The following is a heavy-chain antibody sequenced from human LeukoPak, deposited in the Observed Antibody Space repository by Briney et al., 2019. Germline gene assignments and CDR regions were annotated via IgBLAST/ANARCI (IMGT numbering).Heavy chain of an antibody. CDR3: VRGGLYHYSGTSGDY. J-gene: IGHJ4*02. V-gene: IGHV3-23*01. Sequence: GGSLRLSCAASGFTFSSYAMSWVRQAPGKGLEWVSAISGSGGSTYYADSVKGRFTISRDNAKNSLYLQLSSLGAEDTAVYYCVRGGLYHYSGTSGDYWGQGTLVTVSS. CDR1: GFTFSSYA. CDR2: ISGSGGST. D-gene: IGHD1-26*01.